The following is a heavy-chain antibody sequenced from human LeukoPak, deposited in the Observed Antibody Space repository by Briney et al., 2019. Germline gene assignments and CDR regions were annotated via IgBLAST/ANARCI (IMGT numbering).Heavy chain of an antibody. CDR1: GYSFTSYW. V-gene: IGHV5-51*01. D-gene: IGHD3-22*01. CDR2: IYPGDSDT. Sequence: GESLKISCKGSGYSFTSYWIGWVRQMPGKGLEWMGIIYPGDSDTRYSPSFQGQVTISADKSISTAYLQWSSLKASDTAMYYCARPRSSYYYDSSGYSAFDIWGRGTMVTVSS. J-gene: IGHJ3*02. CDR3: ARPRSSYYYDSSGYSAFDI.